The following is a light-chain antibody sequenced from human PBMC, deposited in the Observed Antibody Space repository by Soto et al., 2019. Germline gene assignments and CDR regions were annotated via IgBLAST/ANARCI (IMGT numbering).Light chain of an antibody. V-gene: IGLV2-11*01. Sequence: SALTQPRSVSGSPGQSVTISCTGTSSDVGGYNYVSWYQQHPGKAPKLMIYDVSKRPSGVPDRFSGSKSGNTASLTISGLQAEDEADYYCCSYAGSYTSNYVFGTGTKVTV. CDR1: SSDVGGYNY. J-gene: IGLJ1*01. CDR3: CSYAGSYTSNYV. CDR2: DVS.